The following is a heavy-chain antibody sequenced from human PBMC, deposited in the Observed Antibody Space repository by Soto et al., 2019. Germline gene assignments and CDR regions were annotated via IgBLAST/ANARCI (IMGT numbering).Heavy chain of an antibody. Sequence: RLSCGASGFTFSSYDIHWARQAPGKGLEWVAVIAYDGSYRYYADSVKGRFTISRDNSRNTAYLQMNSLRGEDTAVYYCARAKGRQKFSNWFDPWGQGTLVTVSS. J-gene: IGHJ5*02. CDR2: IAYDGSYR. D-gene: IGHD6-25*01. V-gene: IGHV3-30-3*01. CDR1: GFTFSSYD. CDR3: ARAKGRQKFSNWFDP.